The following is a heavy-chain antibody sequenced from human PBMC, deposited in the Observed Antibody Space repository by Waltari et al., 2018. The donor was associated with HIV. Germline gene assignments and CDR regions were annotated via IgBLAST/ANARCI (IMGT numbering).Heavy chain of an antibody. V-gene: IGHV4-59*01. CDR1: GGSISGYY. CDR2: IYYSGST. J-gene: IGHJ4*02. D-gene: IGHD6-6*01. Sequence: QVHLQESGPGLVKPSETLSLTCTVSGGSISGYYWNWIRQPPGKGLEWIGYIYYSGSTNYNPSLQSRITISVDTSKSQFFLKLSSVTAADTAVYYCARVPGVSSIAARRFDYWGQGSLVTVSS. CDR3: ARVPGVSSIAARRFDY.